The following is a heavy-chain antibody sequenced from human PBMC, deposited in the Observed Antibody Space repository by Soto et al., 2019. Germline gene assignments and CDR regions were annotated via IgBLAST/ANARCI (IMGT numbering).Heavy chain of an antibody. CDR3: ATDPNFYDDSSYFTSRWFDN. J-gene: IGHJ4*02. CDR1: KLTYSDYA. D-gene: IGHD3-22*01. Sequence: EVQVSESGGGLVQPGGSLSLSCDASKLTYSDYAMTWVRQAPGKGLEWVASISGSGDNTYYADSVKGRFAISRDNSKSTLYLQMNSLRGDDAAIYYGATDPNFYDDSSYFTSRWFDNWGQGTQVTVSS. CDR2: ISGSGDNT. V-gene: IGHV3-23*01.